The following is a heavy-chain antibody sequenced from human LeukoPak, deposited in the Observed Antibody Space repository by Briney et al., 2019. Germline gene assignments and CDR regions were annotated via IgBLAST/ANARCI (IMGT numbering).Heavy chain of an antibody. D-gene: IGHD6-13*01. CDR1: GFTFRAYG. CDR2: ISYDGSNT. V-gene: IGHV3-30*18. J-gene: IGHJ4*02. Sequence: GRSLRLSCAASGFTFRAYGMHWVRQAPGKGLEWVAIISYDGSNTYYADSVTGRFTISRDNSKNTLYLQMDSLRAEDTAVYYCAKEGDISSSWYLSNYFDYWGQGTLVTVSS. CDR3: AKEGDISSSWYLSNYFDY.